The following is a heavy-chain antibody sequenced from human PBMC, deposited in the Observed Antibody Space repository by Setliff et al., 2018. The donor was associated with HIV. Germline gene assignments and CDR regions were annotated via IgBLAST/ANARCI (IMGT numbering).Heavy chain of an antibody. J-gene: IGHJ4*02. V-gene: IGHV1-2*06. CDR2: IDPNTGGT. D-gene: IGHD1-26*01. CDR1: EYTFISYD. Sequence: GASVKVSCKASEYTFISYDINWVRQAPGQGLEWMGRIDPNTGGTNSAQRFQGRVTMTTDTSISTAYMELSGLRSDDTAVYYCARDLGDSGSYSPGSDYWGQGTLVTVS. CDR3: ARDLGDSGSYSPGSDY.